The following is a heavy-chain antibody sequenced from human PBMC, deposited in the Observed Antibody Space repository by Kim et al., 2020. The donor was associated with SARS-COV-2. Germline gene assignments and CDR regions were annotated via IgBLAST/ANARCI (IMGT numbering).Heavy chain of an antibody. CDR3: ARTCGGDCLYYFDY. D-gene: IGHD2-21*02. J-gene: IGHJ4*02. V-gene: IGHV4-34*01. CDR2: INHSGST. CDR1: GGSFSGYY. Sequence: SETLSLTCAVYGGSFSGYYWSWIRQPPGKGLEWIGEINHSGSTNYNPSLKSRVTISVDTSKNQFSLKLSSVTAADTAVYYCARTCGGDCLYYFDYWGQGTLVTVSS.